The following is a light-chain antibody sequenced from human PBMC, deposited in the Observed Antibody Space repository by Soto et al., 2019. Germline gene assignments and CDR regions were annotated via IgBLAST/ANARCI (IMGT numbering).Light chain of an antibody. V-gene: IGKV3-15*01. J-gene: IGKJ1*01. CDR3: QQYSFWPPA. Sequence: EIVMTQSPANLSVSLGERATLFCRASQSISTNLAWYQQKHGQAPRLLIFGASAGATGIPGRFSGSGSGTAFTLTISSLQSEDGAVYYCQQYSFWPPACGQGTKVEIK. CDR2: GAS. CDR1: QSISTN.